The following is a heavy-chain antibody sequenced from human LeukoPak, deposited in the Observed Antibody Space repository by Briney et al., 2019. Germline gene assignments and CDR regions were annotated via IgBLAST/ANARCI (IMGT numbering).Heavy chain of an antibody. Sequence: PGGSLRLSCAASGLTFSTYAMSWVRQAPGKGLEWVSAISGSGGSTYYADSVKGRFTISRDNSKNTLYLQMNSLRAEDTAVYYCARALLWFGELLFYFDYWGQGTLVTVSS. J-gene: IGHJ4*02. V-gene: IGHV3-23*01. D-gene: IGHD3-10*01. CDR3: ARALLWFGELLFYFDY. CDR2: ISGSGGST. CDR1: GLTFSTYA.